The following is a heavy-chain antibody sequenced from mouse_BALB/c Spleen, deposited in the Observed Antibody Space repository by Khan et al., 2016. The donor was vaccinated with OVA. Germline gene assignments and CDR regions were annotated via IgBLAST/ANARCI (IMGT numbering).Heavy chain of an antibody. CDR2: ISSGGNYT. V-gene: IGHV5-9-3*01. CDR1: GFTFSSYA. Sequence: EVELVESGGGLVKPGGSLKLSCAASGFTFSSYAMSWVRQTPEKRLEWVATISSGGNYTYYPDSVKGRFTISRDTAKNTLYLQMSSLRSEDTAMYYCARTGLRRGYFDVWGAGTTVTVSS. D-gene: IGHD2-2*01. J-gene: IGHJ1*01. CDR3: ARTGLRRGYFDV.